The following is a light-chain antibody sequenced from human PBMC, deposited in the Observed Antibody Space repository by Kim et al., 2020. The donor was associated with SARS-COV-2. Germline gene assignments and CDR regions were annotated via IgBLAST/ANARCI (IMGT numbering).Light chain of an antibody. Sequence: EIVLTQSPATLSLSPGERATLSCWVSQSVGKYLAWYQQKPGQAPRLLIYDSSTRATGVPARFSGRGSGTDFTLTISSLEPEDFGIYYCQQRSNWPPYTFGQGTKLEI. CDR1: QSVGKY. CDR3: QQRSNWPPYT. V-gene: IGKV3-11*01. J-gene: IGKJ2*01. CDR2: DSS.